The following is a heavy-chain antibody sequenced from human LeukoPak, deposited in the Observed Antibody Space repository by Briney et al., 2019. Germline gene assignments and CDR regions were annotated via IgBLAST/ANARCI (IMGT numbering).Heavy chain of an antibody. Sequence: GGSLRLSCVASGLNFRNYAMSWVRQAPGKGLEWVSASSGGDGRTYYADSVKGRFTISRDNSKNTLFLQMDSLKDEDTAVYYCARGSGYFLDFDYWGRGTLVRVSS. D-gene: IGHD3-22*01. CDR3: ARGSGYFLDFDY. CDR2: SSGGDGRT. V-gene: IGHV3-23*01. J-gene: IGHJ4*02. CDR1: GLNFRNYA.